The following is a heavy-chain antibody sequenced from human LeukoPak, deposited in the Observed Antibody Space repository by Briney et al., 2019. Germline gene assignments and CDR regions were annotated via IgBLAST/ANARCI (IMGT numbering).Heavy chain of an antibody. J-gene: IGHJ6*03. CDR1: GYNFTGYY. Sequence: ASVKVSCKASGYNFTGYYMHWVRQAPGQGLEWMGWINPNSGGTNYAQKFQGRVTMTRDTYISTAYMELSRLRSDDTAVYYCARGRLWELSMDVWGKGTTVTVSS. D-gene: IGHD1-26*01. CDR2: INPNSGGT. V-gene: IGHV1-2*02. CDR3: ARGRLWELSMDV.